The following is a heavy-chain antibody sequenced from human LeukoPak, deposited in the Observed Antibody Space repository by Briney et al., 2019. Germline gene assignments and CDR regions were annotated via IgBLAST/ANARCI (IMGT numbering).Heavy chain of an antibody. Sequence: GGPVEGSCKASGFTFSRYGISRGRQGPWQGVLWVGRIIPILGIANYAQKFQGRVTITADKSTSTAYMELSSLRSEDTAVYYCARESYSGYDKGDYWGQGTLVTVSS. D-gene: IGHD5-12*01. CDR3: ARESYSGYDKGDY. CDR1: GFTFSRYG. V-gene: IGHV1-69*04. J-gene: IGHJ4*02. CDR2: IIPILGIA.